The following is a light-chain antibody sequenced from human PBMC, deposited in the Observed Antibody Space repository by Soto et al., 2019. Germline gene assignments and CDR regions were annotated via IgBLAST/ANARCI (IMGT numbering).Light chain of an antibody. V-gene: IGLV1-40*01. Sequence: QSVLTQPPSVSGAPGQRGTISCTGSSSKIGAGYDVHWYQQLPGAAPKLLIYGNTNRPSGVPDRFSGSKSGTSASLAITGLQADDEADYYCQSFDTSPRNSYVFGTGTKVTV. CDR1: SSKIGAGYD. J-gene: IGLJ1*01. CDR3: QSFDTSPRNSYV. CDR2: GNT.